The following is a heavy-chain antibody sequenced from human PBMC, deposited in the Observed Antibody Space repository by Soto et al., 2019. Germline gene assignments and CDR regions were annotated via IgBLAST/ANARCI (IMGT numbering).Heavy chain of an antibody. J-gene: IGHJ5*02. V-gene: IGHV1-69*02. D-gene: IGHD3-10*01. CDR3: ARNDYYGSGSYSWFDP. CDR1: GGTFSSYT. CDR2: IIPILGIA. Sequence: QVQLVQSGAEVKKPGSSVKVSCKASGGTFSSYTISWVRQAPGQGLEWMGRIIPILGIANYAQKFQGRVTITADKSTSTAYMELSSLRSEDTAMYYCARNDYYGSGSYSWFDPWGQGTLVTVSS.